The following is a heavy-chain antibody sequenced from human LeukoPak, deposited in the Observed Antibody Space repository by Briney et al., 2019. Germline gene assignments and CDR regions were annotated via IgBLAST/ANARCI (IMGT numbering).Heavy chain of an antibody. D-gene: IGHD1-14*01. CDR3: ASGMIEFDY. CDR2: IKEDGGEM. CDR1: GIRFNDYW. V-gene: IGHV3-7*01. J-gene: IGHJ4*02. Sequence: GGSLRLSCTVSGIRFNDYWMSWVRQAPGKGLEWVANIKEDGGEMYDVDSVKGRFIISRDNAKNSVYLQMNILRVEDTAVYYCASGMIEFDYWGQGTLVTVSS.